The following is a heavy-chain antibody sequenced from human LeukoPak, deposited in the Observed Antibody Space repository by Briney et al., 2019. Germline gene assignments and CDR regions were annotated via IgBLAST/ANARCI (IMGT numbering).Heavy chain of an antibody. CDR3: GRRRIDCSDTGCYVDY. CDR2: MNPNRGDT. Sequence: GASVKVPCKASGYSFTGYYIHWMRQAPGQGLEWMGWMNPNRGDTSYAQKFQGRVTMTRDTPINTAYMELSGLTSDDTAVYYCGRRRIDCSDTGCYVDYWGQGTLVTVSS. D-gene: IGHD2-15*01. CDR1: GYSFTGYY. J-gene: IGHJ4*02. V-gene: IGHV1-2*02.